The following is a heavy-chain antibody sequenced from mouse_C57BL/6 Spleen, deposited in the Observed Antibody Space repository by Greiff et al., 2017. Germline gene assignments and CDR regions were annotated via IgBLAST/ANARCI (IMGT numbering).Heavy chain of an antibody. CDR1: GFTFSSYG. V-gene: IGHV5-6*01. CDR3: ARELVY. J-gene: IGHJ2*01. CDR2: ISSGGSYT. Sequence: EVQGVESGGDLVKPGGSLKLSCAASGFTFSSYGMSWVRQTPDKRLEWVATISSGGSYTSYPDSVKGRFTISRDNAKNTLYLQMSSLKSEDTAMYYCARELVYWGQGTTLTVSS. D-gene: IGHD4-1*01.